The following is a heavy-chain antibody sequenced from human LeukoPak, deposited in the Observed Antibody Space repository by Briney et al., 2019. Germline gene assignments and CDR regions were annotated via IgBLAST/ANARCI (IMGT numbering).Heavy chain of an antibody. V-gene: IGHV1-18*04. J-gene: IGHJ4*02. CDR3: ARDVGQYCSGGSCYPLDY. CDR2: INPNNGNT. D-gene: IGHD2-15*01. Sequence: VASVKVSCKTSGYTFTSYGISWVRQAPGQGLEWMGWINPNNGNTDYAQRLQGRLTVTKDTSTSTAYMELRSLRSDDTALYYCARDVGQYCSGGSCYPLDYWGQETLVTVSS. CDR1: GYTFTSYG.